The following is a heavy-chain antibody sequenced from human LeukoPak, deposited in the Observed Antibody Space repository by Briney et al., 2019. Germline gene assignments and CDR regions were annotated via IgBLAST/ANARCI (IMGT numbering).Heavy chain of an antibody. J-gene: IGHJ6*03. CDR1: GFTFSSYA. V-gene: IGHV3-66*01. D-gene: IGHD1-26*01. CDR2: IYSGGST. Sequence: PGGTLRLSCAASGFTFSSYAMSWVRQAPGKGLEWVSIIYSGGSTYYADSVKGRFTISRDNSKNTLYLQMNSLRAEDTAVYFCARGIIGVLGGYYYYQYMDVWGNGTTVTVSS. CDR3: ARGIIGVLGGYYYYQYMDV.